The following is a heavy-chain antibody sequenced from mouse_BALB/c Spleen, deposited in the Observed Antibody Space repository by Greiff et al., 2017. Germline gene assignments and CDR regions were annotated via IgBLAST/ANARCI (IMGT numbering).Heavy chain of an antibody. D-gene: IGHD2-3*01. J-gene: IGHJ2*01. V-gene: IGHV1-7*01. CDR2: INPSTGYT. CDR3: ARCDGYLYFDY. Sequence: QVHVKQSGAELAKPGASVKMSCKASGYTFTSYWMHWVKQRPGQGLEWIGYINPSTGYTEYNQKFKDKATLTADKSSSTAYMQLSSLTSEDSAVYYCARCDGYLYFDYWGQGTTLTVSS. CDR1: GYTFTSYW.